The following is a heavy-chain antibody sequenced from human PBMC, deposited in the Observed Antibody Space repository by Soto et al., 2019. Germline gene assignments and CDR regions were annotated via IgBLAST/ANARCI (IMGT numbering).Heavy chain of an antibody. CDR1: GFTFSNAW. Sequence: GGSLRLSCAASGFTFSNAWMIWVRQAPGKGLEWVGRIKSKTDGGTTDYAAPVKGRFTISRDDSKNTLYLQMNSLKTEDTAVYYCTTDPPVSIFGVVTSWASDYWGQGTLVTVSS. D-gene: IGHD3-3*01. J-gene: IGHJ4*02. V-gene: IGHV3-15*01. CDR3: TTDPPVSIFGVVTSWASDY. CDR2: IKSKTDGGTT.